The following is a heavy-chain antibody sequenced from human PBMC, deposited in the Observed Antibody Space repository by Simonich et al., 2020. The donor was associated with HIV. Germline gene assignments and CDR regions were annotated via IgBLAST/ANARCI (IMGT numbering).Heavy chain of an antibody. Sequence: QVQLQQWGAGLLKPSETLSLTCAVYGGSFSGYYWRWIRQPPGKGQKWIGEINHSGSTNYNPSLKSRVTISVDTSKNQFSLKLSSVTAADTAVYYCARGFYQRLYYFDYWGQGTLVTVSS. CDR1: GGSFSGYY. J-gene: IGHJ4*02. CDR3: ARGFYQRLYYFDY. CDR2: INHSGST. V-gene: IGHV4-34*01. D-gene: IGHD2-2*01.